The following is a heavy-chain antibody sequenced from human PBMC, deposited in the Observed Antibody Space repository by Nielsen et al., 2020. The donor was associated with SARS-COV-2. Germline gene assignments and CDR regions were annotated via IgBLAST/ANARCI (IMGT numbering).Heavy chain of an antibody. J-gene: IGHJ6*03. CDR1: GFTFNIYA. D-gene: IGHD2-2*01. Sequence: GESLKISCAASGFTFNIYAMAWVRRAPGRGLQWVTGVSASGGSTYYTDSVKGRFSISRDNSKNTLYLQMHSLRVEDTAVYYCARGCSSTSCYDYYYYYMDVWGKGTTVTVSS. V-gene: IGHV3-23*01. CDR3: ARGCSSTSCYDYYYYYMDV. CDR2: VSASGGST.